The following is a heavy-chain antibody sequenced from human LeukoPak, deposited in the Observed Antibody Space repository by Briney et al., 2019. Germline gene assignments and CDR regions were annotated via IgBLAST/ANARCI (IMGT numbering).Heavy chain of an antibody. CDR1: GGSLSSYY. V-gene: IGHV4-59*01. CDR3: AREKLRFLEWLFDAFDI. CDR2: IYYSGST. J-gene: IGHJ3*02. D-gene: IGHD3-3*01. Sequence: SETLSLTCTVSGGSLSSYYWSWIRQPPGKGLEWIGYIYYSGSTNYNPSLKSRVTISVDTSKNQFSLKLSSVTAADTAVYYCAREKLRFLEWLFDAFDIWGQGTMVTVSS.